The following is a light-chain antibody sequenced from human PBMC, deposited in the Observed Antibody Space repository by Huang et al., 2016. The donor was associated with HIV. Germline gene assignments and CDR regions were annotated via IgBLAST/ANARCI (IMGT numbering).Light chain of an antibody. J-gene: IGKJ2*01. V-gene: IGKV3-15*01. CDR2: GAS. CDR3: QQYNNWPPMYT. CDR1: QSVSSN. Sequence: EIVMTQSPATLSVSPGERATLSCRASQSVSSNLALYQQKPGQAPRLLIYGASTRATGIPDRFSGSGYGTEFTLTISSLQSEDFAVYYCQQYNNWPPMYTFGQGTKLEIK.